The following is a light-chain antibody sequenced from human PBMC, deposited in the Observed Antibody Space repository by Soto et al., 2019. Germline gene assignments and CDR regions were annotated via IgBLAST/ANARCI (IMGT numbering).Light chain of an antibody. V-gene: IGKV1-5*03. CDR3: QQYYSYSWT. CDR1: QSISYW. CDR2: KAS. Sequence: DIPMTQSPSTLSASVGDRVTITCRASQSISYWLAWYQQKPGKAPKFLISKASTLESGVPSRFSGSGSGTEFTLTISSLQPDDFATYYCQQYYSYSWTFGQGSKVEIK. J-gene: IGKJ1*01.